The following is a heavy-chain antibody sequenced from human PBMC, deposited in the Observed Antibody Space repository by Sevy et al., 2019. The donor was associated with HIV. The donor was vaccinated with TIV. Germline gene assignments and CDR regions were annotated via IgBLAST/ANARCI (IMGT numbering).Heavy chain of an antibody. D-gene: IGHD3-22*01. J-gene: IGHJ4*02. CDR3: ARNYYYDRSGYYYISFDY. CDR2: IYYSGST. V-gene: IGHV4-61*01. Sequence: SETLSLTCTVSGGSVSSGSYYWSWIRQPPGKGLEWIGYIYYSGSTNYNPSLKSRVTISVDTSKNQFSLKLSSVTAADTAVYYCARNYYYDRSGYYYISFDYWGQGTLVTVSS. CDR1: GGSVSSGSYY.